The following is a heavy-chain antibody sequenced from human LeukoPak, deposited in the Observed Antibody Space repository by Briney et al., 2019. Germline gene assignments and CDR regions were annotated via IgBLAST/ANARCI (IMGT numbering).Heavy chain of an antibody. CDR3: ASNLEASGSKDY. CDR1: GFPFSSCS. D-gene: IGHD3-10*01. V-gene: IGHV3-48*01. J-gene: IGHJ4*02. Sequence: GGPLRLSCAASGFPFSSCSMNWVRQAPGKGLEWVSYISSSSSTIYYADSVEGRFTISRDNAKNSLYLQMNSLRAEDTAVYYCASNLEASGSKDYWGQGTLVTVSS. CDR2: ISSSSSTI.